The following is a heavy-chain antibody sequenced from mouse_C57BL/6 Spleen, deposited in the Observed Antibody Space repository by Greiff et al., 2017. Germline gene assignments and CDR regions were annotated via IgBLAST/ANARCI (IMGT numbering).Heavy chain of an antibody. CDR1: GYTFTSYG. CDR2: IYPRSGNT. Sequence: VMLVESGAELARPGASVKLSCKASGYTFTSYGISWVKQRTGQGLEWIGEIYPRSGNTYYNEKFKGKATLTADKSSSTAYMELRGLTSEDSAVYFCAREAAQATFAYWGQGTLVTVSA. V-gene: IGHV1-81*01. D-gene: IGHD3-2*02. CDR3: AREAAQATFAY. J-gene: IGHJ3*01.